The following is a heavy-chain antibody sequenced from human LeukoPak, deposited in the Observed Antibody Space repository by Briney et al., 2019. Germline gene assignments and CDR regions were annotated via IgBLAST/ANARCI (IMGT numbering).Heavy chain of an antibody. D-gene: IGHD5-12*01. CDR2: IYSGGST. CDR1: GFTVSSNY. J-gene: IGHJ4*02. V-gene: IGHV3-53*04. Sequence: PGGSLRLSCAASGFTVSSNYMSWVRQAPGKGLEWVSVIYSGGSTYYADSVKGRFTISRHNSKNTLYLQMNSLRAEDTAVYYCAREVRWLANYYFDYWGQGTLVTVSS. CDR3: AREVRWLANYYFDY.